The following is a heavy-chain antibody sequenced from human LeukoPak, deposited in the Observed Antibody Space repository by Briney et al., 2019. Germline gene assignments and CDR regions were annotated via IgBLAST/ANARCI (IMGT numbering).Heavy chain of an antibody. D-gene: IGHD5-12*01. V-gene: IGHV3-74*01. J-gene: IGHJ5*02. CDR2: IDEDGAGT. CDR3: ARSASGYDA. CDR1: GLAFSGYW. Sequence: GGCLRLSSAASGLAFSGYWMDWVCQAPGKGRVWDSRIDEDGAGTTYADYVKGRFTISRDNAKNTLYLQMNSLRVEDTAVYYCARSASGYDAWGQGTLVTVSS.